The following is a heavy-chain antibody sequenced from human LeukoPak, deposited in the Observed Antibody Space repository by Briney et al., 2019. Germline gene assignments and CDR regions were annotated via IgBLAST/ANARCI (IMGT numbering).Heavy chain of an antibody. Sequence: GESLGLSCAAPGFMFHDYAIHWVRQAPGKGLEWVSLISGDGGSTFYADSVKGRFTISRDNSKNSLYLQMNSLRSDDTALYYCARESESSGWYDYWGQGTLVTVSS. CDR2: ISGDGGST. D-gene: IGHD6-19*01. V-gene: IGHV3-43*02. J-gene: IGHJ4*02. CDR1: GFMFHDYA. CDR3: ARESESSGWYDY.